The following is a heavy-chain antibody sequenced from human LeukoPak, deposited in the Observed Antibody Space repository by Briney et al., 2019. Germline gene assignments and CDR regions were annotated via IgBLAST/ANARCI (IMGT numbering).Heavy chain of an antibody. D-gene: IGHD6-19*01. CDR3: ARDRGSGWTEYFDY. V-gene: IGHV3-74*01. CDR2: INTDGSST. J-gene: IGHJ4*02. Sequence: GGSLRLSCAASGFTFSSYWMHWVRQAPGKGLVWVSRINTDGSSTNYADSVKGRFTISRDNAKNSLYLQMNSLRAEDTAVYYCARDRGSGWTEYFDYWGQGTLVTVSS. CDR1: GFTFSSYW.